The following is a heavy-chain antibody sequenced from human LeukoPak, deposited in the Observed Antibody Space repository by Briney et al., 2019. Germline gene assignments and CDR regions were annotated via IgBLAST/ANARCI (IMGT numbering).Heavy chain of an antibody. CDR3: ARDSYGSGSPHYYYSYGMDV. Sequence: GGSLRLSCAASGFTFSSYWMIWVRQAPGKGLESVANIKQDGSEKYYVDSVKGRFNISRDNAKNSLYLQMNSLRAEDTAVYYCARDSYGSGSPHYYYSYGMDVWGKGTTVTVSS. D-gene: IGHD3-10*01. V-gene: IGHV3-7*03. CDR1: GFTFSSYW. CDR2: IKQDGSEK. J-gene: IGHJ6*04.